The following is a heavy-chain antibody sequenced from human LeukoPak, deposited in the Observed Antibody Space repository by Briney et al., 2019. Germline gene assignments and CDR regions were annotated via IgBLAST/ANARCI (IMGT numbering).Heavy chain of an antibody. V-gene: IGHV3-7*01. Sequence: PGGSLRLSCAASGFTFSRFWMTWVRQAPGKGLEWVANIKEDGSDKYYVDSVKGRFTVSRDNAKNSLYLQMNSLRDEDTAVYYCARDRGYSVFDYWGQGTLVTVSS. CDR2: IKEDGSDK. J-gene: IGHJ4*02. CDR1: GFTFSRFW. CDR3: ARDRGYSVFDY. D-gene: IGHD3-10*01.